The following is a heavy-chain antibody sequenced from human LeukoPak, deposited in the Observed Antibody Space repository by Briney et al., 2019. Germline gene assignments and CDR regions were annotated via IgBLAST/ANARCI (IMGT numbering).Heavy chain of an antibody. Sequence: GGSLRLSCAASGFAFSTYWMHWVRQAPGKGLVWVSRINSDGSSTSYADSVKGRFTISRDNAKNTLYLQMNSLRAEDTALYYCARWGTALGYYFDYWGQGTLVTVSP. CDR2: INSDGSST. V-gene: IGHV3-74*01. J-gene: IGHJ4*02. CDR3: ARWGTALGYYFDY. CDR1: GFAFSTYW. D-gene: IGHD3-16*01.